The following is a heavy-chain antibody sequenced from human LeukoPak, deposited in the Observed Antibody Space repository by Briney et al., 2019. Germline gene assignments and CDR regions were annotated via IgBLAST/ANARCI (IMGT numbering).Heavy chain of an antibody. CDR1: GFTFRTYA. Sequence: GGSLRLSCAASGFTFRTYAMHWVRQAPGKGLEYVSAISSNGGSTYYANSVKGRFIISRDNSRNTVYLQMDSLRPDDMAVYYCATLGAEYWGQGTLVTVSS. CDR3: ATLGAEY. V-gene: IGHV3-64*01. CDR2: ISSNGGST. D-gene: IGHD3-16*01. J-gene: IGHJ4*02.